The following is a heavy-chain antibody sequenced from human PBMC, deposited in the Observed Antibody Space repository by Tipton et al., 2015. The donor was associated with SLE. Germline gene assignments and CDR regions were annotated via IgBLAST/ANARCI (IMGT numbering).Heavy chain of an antibody. Sequence: LRLSCTVSGGSISSYYWSWIRQPPGKGLEWIGYIYYSGSTNYNPSLKSRVTISVDTSKNQFSLRLTSVTAADTAVYFCARVGDYYNSGSRVFDHWGQGTLVTVSS. D-gene: IGHD3-10*01. J-gene: IGHJ4*02. V-gene: IGHV4-59*12. CDR2: IYYSGST. CDR1: GGSISSYY. CDR3: ARVGDYYNSGSRVFDH.